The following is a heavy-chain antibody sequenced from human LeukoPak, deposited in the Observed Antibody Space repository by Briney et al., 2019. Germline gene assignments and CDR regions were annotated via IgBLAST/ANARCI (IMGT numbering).Heavy chain of an antibody. CDR3: ARDKGADI. Sequence: GGSLRLSCAASGFTFRSYSMNWVRQAPGKGLEWVSAIDPSSTYIYYADSVKGRFTISRDNAENSLYLQMNSLRVEDTAVYYCARDKGADIWGQGTMVAVSS. D-gene: IGHD1-26*01. V-gene: IGHV3-21*01. CDR1: GFTFRSYS. CDR2: IDPSSTYI. J-gene: IGHJ3*02.